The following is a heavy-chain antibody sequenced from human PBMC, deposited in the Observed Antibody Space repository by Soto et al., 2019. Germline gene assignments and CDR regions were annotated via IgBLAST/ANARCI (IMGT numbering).Heavy chain of an antibody. D-gene: IGHD1-26*01. Sequence: SVKFSCKASGGTFSSYAISWVRQAPGQGLEWMGGIIPIFGTANYAQKFQGRVTITADESTSTAYMELSSLRSEDTAVYYCARSRSGSYRFDYWGQGTLGTVSS. CDR3: ARSRSGSYRFDY. J-gene: IGHJ4*02. CDR2: IIPIFGTA. CDR1: GGTFSSYA. V-gene: IGHV1-69*13.